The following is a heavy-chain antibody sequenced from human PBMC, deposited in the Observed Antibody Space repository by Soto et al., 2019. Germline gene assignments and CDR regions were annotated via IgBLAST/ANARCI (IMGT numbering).Heavy chain of an antibody. CDR1: GFSLTTTGVG. CDR3: AHYDSSGYFSHSDS. V-gene: IGHV2-5*01. J-gene: IGHJ4*02. D-gene: IGHD3-22*01. Sequence: QIAWQESGPTVVKPTQTLTLTCTFSGFSLTTTGVGVGWIRHAPGKALEWLAMVYWNDERRYSPSLKSRLTITQDTSKNQVVLTMTYMDPVDTAAYFCAHYDSSGYFSHSDSWGQGTLVTVSS. CDR2: VYWNDER.